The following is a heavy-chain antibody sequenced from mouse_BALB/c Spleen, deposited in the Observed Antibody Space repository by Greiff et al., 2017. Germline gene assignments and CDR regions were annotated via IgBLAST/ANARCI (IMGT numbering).Heavy chain of an antibody. D-gene: IGHD2-13*01. CDR1: GYSITSDYA. CDR2: ISYSGST. J-gene: IGHJ3*01. V-gene: IGHV3-2*02. CDR3: ARSVRAWFAY. Sequence: EVQLQQSGPGLVKPSQSLSLTCTVTGYSITSDYAWNWIRQFPGNKLEWMGYISYSGSTSYNPSLKSRISITRDTSKNQFFLQLNSVTTEDTATYYCARSVRAWFAYWGQGTLVTVSA.